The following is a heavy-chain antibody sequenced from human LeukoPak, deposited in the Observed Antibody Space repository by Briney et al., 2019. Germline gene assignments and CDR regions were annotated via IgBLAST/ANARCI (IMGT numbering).Heavy chain of an antibody. J-gene: IGHJ6*02. CDR2: ILYDGTNK. Sequence: GGSLRLSCAASGFTFSSYGMHWVRQAPGKALEWVAVILYDGTNKYYVDSVKGRFTISRDNSKNTLYLQMNSLRAEDTAVYYCAAAAGTFDYYYGMDVWGQGTTVTVSS. V-gene: IGHV3-30*03. CDR1: GFTFSSYG. D-gene: IGHD6-13*01. CDR3: AAAAGTFDYYYGMDV.